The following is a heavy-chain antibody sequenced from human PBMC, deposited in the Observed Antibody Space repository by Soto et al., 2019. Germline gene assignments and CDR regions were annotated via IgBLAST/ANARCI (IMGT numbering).Heavy chain of an antibody. Sequence: SETLSITCTVSGGSISSGGYYWSWIRQHPGKGLEWIGYIYYSGSTYYNPSLKSRVTISVDTSKNQFSLKLSSVTAADTAVYYCARAAGPYFTYYFEYWGQGTLVTVSS. CDR1: GGSISSGGYY. CDR3: ARAAGPYFTYYFEY. D-gene: IGHD3-9*01. CDR2: IYYSGST. J-gene: IGHJ4*02. V-gene: IGHV4-31*03.